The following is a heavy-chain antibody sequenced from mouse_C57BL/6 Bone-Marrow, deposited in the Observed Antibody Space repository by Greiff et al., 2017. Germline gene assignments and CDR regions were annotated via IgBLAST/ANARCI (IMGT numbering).Heavy chain of an antibody. Sequence: VQLQQPGAELVRPGTSVKLSCKASGYTFTSYWMHWVKQRPGQGLEWIGVIDPSDSYTNYNQKFKGKAKLTVDTASSTAYMQLSSLTSEDSAVYYCARLYYHDADWGQGTLVTVSA. V-gene: IGHV1-59*01. CDR3: ARLYYHDAD. CDR1: GYTFTSYW. CDR2: IDPSDSYT. D-gene: IGHD1-1*01. J-gene: IGHJ3*01.